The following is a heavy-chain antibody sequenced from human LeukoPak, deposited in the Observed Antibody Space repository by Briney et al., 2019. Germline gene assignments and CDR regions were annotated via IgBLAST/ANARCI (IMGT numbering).Heavy chain of an antibody. CDR3: ARDGWVPAAYYYYMDV. V-gene: IGHV3-7*01. D-gene: IGHD2-2*01. Sequence: GGSLRLSCAASGFTFSSYWMSWVRQAPGKGVEWVANIKQDVIYNSFLASLTGRFPISSDNAKNSLYLQMNSLRAEDTAVYYCARDGWVPAAYYYYMDVWGKGTTVTVSS. CDR1: GFTFSSYW. CDR2: IKQDVIYN. J-gene: IGHJ6*03.